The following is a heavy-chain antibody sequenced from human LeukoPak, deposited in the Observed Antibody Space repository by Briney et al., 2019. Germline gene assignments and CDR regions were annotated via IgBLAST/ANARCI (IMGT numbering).Heavy chain of an antibody. Sequence: PGGSLRLSCAASGFTFSSSAMSWVRQAPGKGLEWVSAISNNGGYTYYADSVQGRFTISRDNSKSTLCLQMNSLRAEDTAVYYCAKKIGRARLDYWGQGTLVTVSS. J-gene: IGHJ4*02. CDR2: ISNNGGYT. D-gene: IGHD5-24*01. CDR1: GFTFSSSA. V-gene: IGHV3-23*01. CDR3: AKKIGRARLDY.